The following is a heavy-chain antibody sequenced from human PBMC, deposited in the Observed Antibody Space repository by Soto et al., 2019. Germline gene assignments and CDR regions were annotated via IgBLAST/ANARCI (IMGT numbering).Heavy chain of an antibody. V-gene: IGHV3-23*01. Sequence: GGSLRLSCAASGFTFSSYAMSWVRQAPGKGLEWVSAISGSGGSTYYADSVKGRFTISRDNSKNTLYLQMNSLRAEVTAVYYCAKVVGYGDYFYFDYWGQGTLVTVSS. CDR3: AKVVGYGDYFYFDY. CDR1: GFTFSSYA. CDR2: ISGSGGST. J-gene: IGHJ4*02. D-gene: IGHD4-17*01.